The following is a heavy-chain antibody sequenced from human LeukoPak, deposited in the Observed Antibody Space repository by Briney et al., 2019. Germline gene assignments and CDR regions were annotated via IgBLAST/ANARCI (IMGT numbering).Heavy chain of an antibody. J-gene: IGHJ5*02. CDR2: IYYSGST. CDR1: GGSISSYY. D-gene: IGHD6-19*01. V-gene: IGHV4-59*01. CDR3: ARYSSGFAFWFDP. Sequence: PSETLSLTCTVSGGSISSYYWSWIRQPPGKGLEWSGYIYYSGSTNYNPSLKSRVTISVDTSKNQFSLKLSSVTAADTAVYYCARYSSGFAFWFDPWGQGTLVTVSS.